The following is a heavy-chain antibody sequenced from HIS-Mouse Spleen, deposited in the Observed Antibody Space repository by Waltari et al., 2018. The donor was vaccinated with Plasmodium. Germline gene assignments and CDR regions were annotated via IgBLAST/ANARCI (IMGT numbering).Heavy chain of an antibody. CDR2: FYYSGST. CDR1: GGSISSYY. J-gene: IGHJ4*02. Sequence: QVQLQESGPGLVKPSETLSLTCTVSGGSISSYYWSWIRQPPGKGLEWVGYFYYSGSTNYTPSLKSRVTISVDTSKNQFSLKLSSVTAADTAVYYCARLRYSYGYFDYWGQGTLVTVSS. V-gene: IGHV4-59*08. D-gene: IGHD5-18*01. CDR3: ARLRYSYGYFDY.